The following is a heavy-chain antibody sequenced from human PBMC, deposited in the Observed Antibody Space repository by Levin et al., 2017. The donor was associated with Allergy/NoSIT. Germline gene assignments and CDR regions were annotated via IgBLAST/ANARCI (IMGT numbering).Heavy chain of an antibody. CDR2: INTDGSNT. Sequence: PGGSLRLSCAASGFTFNNYWMYWVRQAPGKGLVWVSRINTDGSNTDYADSVKGRFTISRDNAKNTVYLQMNSLRAEDTAVYYCARGYYTILTGYLSFFEYWGQGTLVTVSS. J-gene: IGHJ4*02. CDR1: GFTFNNYW. D-gene: IGHD3-9*01. CDR3: ARGYYTILTGYLSFFEY. V-gene: IGHV3-74*01.